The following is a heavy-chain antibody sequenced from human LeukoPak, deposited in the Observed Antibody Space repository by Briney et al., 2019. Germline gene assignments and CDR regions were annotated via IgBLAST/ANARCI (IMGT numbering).Heavy chain of an antibody. CDR2: ISNSDGNT. V-gene: IGHV3-23*01. J-gene: IGHJ5*02. CDR1: GFTFSSYA. Sequence: GGSLRLSCAASGFTFSSYAMSWVRQAPGKGLEWVSPISNSDGNTYYADSVKGRFTISRDNSKNTLYLQMNSLRAEDTAVYYCATSPDIVATIPWFDPWGQGTLVTVSS. CDR3: ATSPDIVATIPWFDP. D-gene: IGHD5-12*01.